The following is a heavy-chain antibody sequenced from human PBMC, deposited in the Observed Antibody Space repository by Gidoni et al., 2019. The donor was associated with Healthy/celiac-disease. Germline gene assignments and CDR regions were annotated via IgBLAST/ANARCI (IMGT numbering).Heavy chain of an antibody. J-gene: IGHJ3*02. D-gene: IGHD3-22*01. Sequence: EVQLVASGGGLVQPGGSLRLSCAASGFTFRSYWMHWVRQAPGKGLVWVSRINSDGSSTSYADSVKGRFTISRDNAKNTLYLQMNSLRAEDTAVYYCAGGDYYDSSGYVSDAFDIWGQGTMVTVSS. CDR2: INSDGSST. CDR1: GFTFRSYW. V-gene: IGHV3-74*01. CDR3: AGGDYYDSSGYVSDAFDI.